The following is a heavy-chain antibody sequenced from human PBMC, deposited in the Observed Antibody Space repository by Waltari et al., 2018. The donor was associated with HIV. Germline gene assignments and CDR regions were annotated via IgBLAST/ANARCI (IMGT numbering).Heavy chain of an antibody. CDR2: IYRGGST. D-gene: IGHD3-22*01. CDR1: GFPGSRNY. V-gene: IGHV3-53*01. J-gene: IGHJ4*02. Sequence: EVQLVASGGGLIQPGGSLRLSCAPSGFPGSRNYMSWVGQAPGKGLEWVSVIYRGGSTYYADSVKGRFTISRDNSKNTLYLQMNSLRAEDTAVYYCASYYDSSGYQTYDYWGQGTLVTVSS. CDR3: ASYYDSSGYQTYDY.